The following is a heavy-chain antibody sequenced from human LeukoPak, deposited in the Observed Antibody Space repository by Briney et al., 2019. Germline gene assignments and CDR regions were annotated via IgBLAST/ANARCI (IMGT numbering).Heavy chain of an antibody. Sequence: SETLSLTCSVSAGSISRYYWSWIRQPPGKGLEWIGYIYYSGSTNYNPSLKSRVTISVDTSKNQFSLKLSSVTAANTAVYYCARGTVVRRNFDYWGQGALVTVSS. CDR2: IYYSGST. CDR3: ARGTVVRRNFDY. V-gene: IGHV4-59*01. D-gene: IGHD4-23*01. J-gene: IGHJ4*02. CDR1: AGSISRYY.